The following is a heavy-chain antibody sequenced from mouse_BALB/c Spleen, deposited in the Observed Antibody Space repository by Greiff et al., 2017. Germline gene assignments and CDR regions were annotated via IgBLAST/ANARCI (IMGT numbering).Heavy chain of an antibody. V-gene: IGHV5-6*01. Sequence: EVQVVESGGDLVKPGGSLKLSCAASGFTFSSYGMSWVRQTPDKRLEWVATISSGGSYTYYPDSVKGRFTISRDNAKNTLYLQMSSLKSEDTAMYYCASQDPHGWTGTRAYWGQGTLVTVSA. CDR1: GFTFSSYG. CDR2: ISSGGSYT. CDR3: ASQDPHGWTGTRAY. J-gene: IGHJ3*01. D-gene: IGHD4-1*01.